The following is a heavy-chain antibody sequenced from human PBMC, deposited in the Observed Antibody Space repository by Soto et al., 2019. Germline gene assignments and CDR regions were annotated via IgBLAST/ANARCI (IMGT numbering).Heavy chain of an antibody. D-gene: IGHD3-22*01. V-gene: IGHV4-34*01. J-gene: IGHJ4*02. CDR2: INHSGST. Sequence: QVQLQQWGAGLLKPSETLSLTCAVYGGSFSGYYWSWIRQPPGKGLEWIGEINHSGSTNYNPSLKSRVTISVDPSKNQFSLKLSSVTAADTAVYYCARGRFGGSSGYYIPPPFDYWGQGTLVTVSS. CDR1: GGSFSGYY. CDR3: ARGRFGGSSGYYIPPPFDY.